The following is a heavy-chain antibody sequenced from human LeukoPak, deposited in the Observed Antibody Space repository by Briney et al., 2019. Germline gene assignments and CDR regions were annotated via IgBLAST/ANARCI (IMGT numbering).Heavy chain of an antibody. CDR2: IYYSGST. Sequence: PSETLSLTCTVSGGSISSSSYDWGWLRQPPGKGLEWIVSIYYSGSTYYNPSLKSQFTISVDTSKNQFSLKLSSVTAADTAVYYCARHSVHIAAAGTNWFDPWGQGTLVTVSS. CDR3: ARHSVHIAAAGTNWFDP. V-gene: IGHV4-39*01. CDR1: GGSISSSSYD. J-gene: IGHJ5*02. D-gene: IGHD6-13*01.